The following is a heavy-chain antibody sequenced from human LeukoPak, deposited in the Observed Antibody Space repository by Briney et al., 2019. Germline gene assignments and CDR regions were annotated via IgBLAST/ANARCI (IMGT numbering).Heavy chain of an antibody. Sequence: ASVTVSCKASGYTFTNYPMIWVRQAPGQGLECMGWINTNTGNPTYAQGFTGRFLFSLDTSVGTTYLQIISLKTEDTAVYYCARGGYSRGQGSPFDYWGQGTLVTVSS. D-gene: IGHD6-19*01. J-gene: IGHJ4*02. CDR2: INTNTGNP. CDR3: ARGGYSRGQGSPFDY. CDR1: GYTFTNYP. V-gene: IGHV7-4-1*02.